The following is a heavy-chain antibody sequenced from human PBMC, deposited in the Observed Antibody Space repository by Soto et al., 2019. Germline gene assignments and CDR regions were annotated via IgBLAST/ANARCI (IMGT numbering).Heavy chain of an antibody. V-gene: IGHV1-69*01. CDR1: GGTFSSYA. J-gene: IGHJ4*02. Sequence: QVQLVQSGAEVQKPGSSVKVSCKASGGTFSSYAISWVRQAPGQGLEWMGGIIPIFGTANYAQKFQGRVTITADETTSTAYMELSSLRSEDTAVYYCARDSGYYYDSSGYYYPFGYWGQGTLVTVSS. CDR2: IIPIFGTA. CDR3: ARDSGYYYDSSGYYYPFGY. D-gene: IGHD3-22*01.